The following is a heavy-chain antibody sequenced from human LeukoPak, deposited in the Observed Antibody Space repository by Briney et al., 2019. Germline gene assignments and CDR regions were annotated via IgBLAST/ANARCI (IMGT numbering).Heavy chain of an antibody. Sequence: SQTLSLTCTVSGGSISSGDYYWSWIRQPPGKGLEWIGYIYYSGSTYYNPSLKSRVTISVDTSKNQFSLKLSSVTAADTAVYYCASSGDNGSSWYPRLDYWGQGTLVTVSS. CDR2: IYYSGST. V-gene: IGHV4-30-4*01. J-gene: IGHJ4*02. CDR1: GGSISSGDYY. CDR3: ASSGDNGSSWYPRLDY. D-gene: IGHD6-13*01.